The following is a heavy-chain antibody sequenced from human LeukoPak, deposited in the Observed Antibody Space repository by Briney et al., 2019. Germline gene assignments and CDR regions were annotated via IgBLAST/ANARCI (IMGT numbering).Heavy chain of an antibody. CDR1: GYTFTSYA. J-gene: IGHJ4*02. Sequence: ASVNVSCKASGYTFTSYAMHWVRQAPGQRLEWMGWINAGNGNTKYSQKFQGRVTITRDTSASTAYMELSSLRSEDTAVYYCASGGLGIGYYFDYWGQGTLVTVSS. D-gene: IGHD7-27*01. CDR3: ASGGLGIGYYFDY. CDR2: INAGNGNT. V-gene: IGHV1-3*01.